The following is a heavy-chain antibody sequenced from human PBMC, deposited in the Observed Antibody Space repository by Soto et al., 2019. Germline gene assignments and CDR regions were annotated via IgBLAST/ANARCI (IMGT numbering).Heavy chain of an antibody. Sequence: QVQLVQSGAEVKKPGASVKVSCKAYGYSFTSYDMNWVRQAPGQGLEWMGWVNPNSGDTDYAQKFQDRVTMTTDTSIRTAYMELSSLRSEDTAVYYCARVSFLAPVTGAEIFDFWGQGTMVTVSS. D-gene: IGHD2-21*02. V-gene: IGHV1-8*01. J-gene: IGHJ3*01. CDR1: GYSFTSYD. CDR3: ARVSFLAPVTGAEIFDF. CDR2: VNPNSGDT.